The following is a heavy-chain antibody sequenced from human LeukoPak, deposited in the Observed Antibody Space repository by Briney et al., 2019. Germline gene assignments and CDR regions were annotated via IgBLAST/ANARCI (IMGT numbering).Heavy chain of an antibody. CDR2: INHSGST. J-gene: IGHJ4*02. D-gene: IGHD5-24*01. CDR1: GGSFSGYY. CDR3: ARGLGDGYNFNRLYYFDY. Sequence: NPSETLSLTCAVYGGSFSGYYWSWIRQPPGKGLEWIGEINHSGSTNYNPSLKSRVTISVDTSKNQFSLKLSSVTAADTAVYYCARGLGDGYNFNRLYYFDYWGQGTLVTVSS. V-gene: IGHV4-34*01.